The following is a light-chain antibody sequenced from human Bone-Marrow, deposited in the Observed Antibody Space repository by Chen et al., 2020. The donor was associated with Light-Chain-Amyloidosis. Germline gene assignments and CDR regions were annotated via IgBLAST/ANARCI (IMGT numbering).Light chain of an antibody. Sequence: QSALTQPASVSGSTGRSLPISCPGTSSDVGSSNYVSWYQHPPGKAHKLMFCEVSNRPSGVSDRFSGSKSSTTASLTISRLQAEDEADYYCSSVTSSTTWVFGGGTKLTVL. CDR2: EVS. J-gene: IGLJ3*02. CDR1: SSDVGSSNY. V-gene: IGLV2-14*01. CDR3: SSVTSSTTWV.